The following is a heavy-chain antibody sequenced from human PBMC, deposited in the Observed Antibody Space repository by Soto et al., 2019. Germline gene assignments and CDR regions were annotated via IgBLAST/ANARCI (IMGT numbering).Heavy chain of an antibody. V-gene: IGHV3-30*18. D-gene: IGHD2-15*01. CDR1: GFTFSNYG. J-gene: IGHJ4*02. Sequence: GGSLRLSCAASGFTFSNYGMHWVRQAPGKGLDWVAVISYDGRDKYYGESVKGRFTIFRDNSKNTLYLEMNTLRPDDTGVYYCAKDRGFCNGGSCYGFDYWSQGTLVTVSS. CDR2: ISYDGRDK. CDR3: AKDRGFCNGGSCYGFDY.